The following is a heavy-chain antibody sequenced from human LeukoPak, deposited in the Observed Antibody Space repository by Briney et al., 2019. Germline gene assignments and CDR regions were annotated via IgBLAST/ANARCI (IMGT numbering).Heavy chain of an antibody. Sequence: SETLSLTCTVSGGSFSINYWSWIRQSPGKGLEWIGYIRYSGSTTYNPSLKRRVSISLDTSENQFSLKLRSVTAADTAVYYCARADSGRYALFDSWGQGTLVTVSS. J-gene: IGHJ4*02. D-gene: IGHD6-19*01. CDR3: ARADSGRYALFDS. CDR1: GGSFSINY. V-gene: IGHV4-59*01. CDR2: IRYSGST.